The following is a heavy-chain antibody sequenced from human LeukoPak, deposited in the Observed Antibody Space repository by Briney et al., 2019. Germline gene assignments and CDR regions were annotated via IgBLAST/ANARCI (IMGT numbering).Heavy chain of an antibody. D-gene: IGHD4-23*01. CDR1: GGSFSGYY. CDR3: AGHLRWFDY. J-gene: IGHJ4*02. Sequence: SETLSLTCAVYGGSFSGYYWSWIRQPPGKGLEWIGEINHSGSTNYNPSLKSRVTISVDTSKNQFSLKLSSVAAADTAVYYCAGHLRWFDYWGQGTLVTVSS. CDR2: INHSGST. V-gene: IGHV4-34*01.